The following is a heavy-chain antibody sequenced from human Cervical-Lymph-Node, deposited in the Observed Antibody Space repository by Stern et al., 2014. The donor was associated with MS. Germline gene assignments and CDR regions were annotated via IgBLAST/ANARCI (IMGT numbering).Heavy chain of an antibody. J-gene: IGHJ3*02. V-gene: IGHV1-46*01. CDR3: AIGAFDI. CDR1: GYTFTNFY. CDR2: INPSGGST. Sequence: QVQLVQSGAEVKKPGASVKVSCKASGYTFTNFYMHWVRQAPGQGLEWMGIINPSGGSTSYAQKFQGRVTMTRDTATSTVYMEVSSLRSEDTAVYYCAIGAFDIWGQWTMVTVSS.